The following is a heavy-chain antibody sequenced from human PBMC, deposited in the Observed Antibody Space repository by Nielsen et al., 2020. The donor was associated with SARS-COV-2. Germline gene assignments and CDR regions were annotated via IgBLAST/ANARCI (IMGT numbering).Heavy chain of an antibody. D-gene: IGHD6-13*01. CDR1: GGSVSSGTYS. Sequence: SETLSLTCTVSGGSVSSGTYSWSWIRQPPGKGLEWIGYIYHSGSTYYNPSLKSRVTISVDKSKNQFSLKLSSVTAADTAVYYCARIGYSSSWYGNWFDPWGQGTLVTVSS. J-gene: IGHJ5*02. CDR3: ARIGYSSSWYGNWFDP. V-gene: IGHV4-30-2*01. CDR2: IYHSGST.